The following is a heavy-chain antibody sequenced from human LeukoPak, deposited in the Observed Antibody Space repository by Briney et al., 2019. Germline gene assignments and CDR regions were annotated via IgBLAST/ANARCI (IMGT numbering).Heavy chain of an antibody. D-gene: IGHD6-13*01. V-gene: IGHV4-59*01. Sequence: SATLSLTWTVSGGSIISYYWNWIRQPPGKGLEWIGYIYYSGSTNYNPSLKSRVTISVDTSKNRFCLKLSSVTAADTAVYYCARHAIAAAGPTYAKYSQHWGQGTLVTVSS. J-gene: IGHJ1*01. CDR3: ARHAIAAAGPTYAKYSQH. CDR2: IYYSGST. CDR1: GGSIISYY.